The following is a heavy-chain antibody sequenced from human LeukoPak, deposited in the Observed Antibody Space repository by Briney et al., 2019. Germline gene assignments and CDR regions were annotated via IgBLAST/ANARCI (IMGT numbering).Heavy chain of an antibody. CDR3: ARGGYGSGSYYSTSSTDAFDI. D-gene: IGHD3-10*01. CDR1: GYTFTSYY. V-gene: IGHV1-46*01. J-gene: IGHJ3*02. Sequence: GASVKVSCKASGYTFTSYYMHWVRQAPGQGLEWMGIINPSGGSTSYAQKFRGRVTMTRDTSTSTVYMELSSLRSEDTAVYYCARGGYGSGSYYSTSSTDAFDIWGQGTMVTVSS. CDR2: INPSGGST.